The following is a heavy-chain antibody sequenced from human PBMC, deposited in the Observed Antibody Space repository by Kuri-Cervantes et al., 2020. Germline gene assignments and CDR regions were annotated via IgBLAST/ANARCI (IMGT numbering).Heavy chain of an antibody. CDR1: GFTFSSYD. CDR3: AKDFSSGSVDTAMVLDY. D-gene: IGHD5-18*01. CDR2: IGTAGDT. J-gene: IGHJ4*02. Sequence: GGSLRLSCAASGFTFSSYDMHWVRQATGKGLEWVSAIGTAGDTYYPGSVKGRFTISRENAKNSLYLQMNSLRAGDTAVYYCAKDFSSGSVDTAMVLDYWGQGTLVTVSS. V-gene: IGHV3-13*01.